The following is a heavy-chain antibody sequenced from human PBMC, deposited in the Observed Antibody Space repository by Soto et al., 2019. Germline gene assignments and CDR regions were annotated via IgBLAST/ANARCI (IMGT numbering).Heavy chain of an antibody. D-gene: IGHD4-17*01. CDR1: GFSFRTSGEG. CDR2: IYWDDNK. V-gene: IGHV2-5*02. J-gene: IGHJ4*02. Sequence: SAPTPVNPTQTLTLTCTSSGFSFRTSGEGVGWIRQPPGKALEWLAVIYWDDNKHYSPSLKSRLTITKDTSKNQVVLTMTNMDPVDTATYYCAHKGYGDYPIDYWGQGTLVTGSS. CDR3: AHKGYGDYPIDY.